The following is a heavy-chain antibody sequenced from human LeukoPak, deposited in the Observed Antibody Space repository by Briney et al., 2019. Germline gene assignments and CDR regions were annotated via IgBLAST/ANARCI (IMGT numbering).Heavy chain of an antibody. V-gene: IGHV3-7*01. J-gene: IGHJ6*02. CDR1: GFTFSTYA. Sequence: GGSLRLSCAASGFTFSTYAVNWVRQAPGKGLEWVANIKQDGSEKYYVDSVKGRFTISRDNAKNSLYLQMNSLRAEDTAVYYCARDSTIFGWNGMDVWGQGTTVTVSS. CDR2: IKQDGSEK. CDR3: ARDSTIFGWNGMDV. D-gene: IGHD3-3*01.